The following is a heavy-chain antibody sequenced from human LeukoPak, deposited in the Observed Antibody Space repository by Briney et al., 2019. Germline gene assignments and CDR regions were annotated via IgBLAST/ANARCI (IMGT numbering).Heavy chain of an antibody. J-gene: IGHJ4*02. V-gene: IGHV4-39*07. Sequence: SETLSLTCTVSGGSIYSGSYYWGWIRQPPGKGLEWIGSIYYSGSTYYNLSLKSRVTISIDTSKNQFSLKLSSVTAADTAVYYCASLNYYESGNYYYLFDFWGQGTLVTVSS. D-gene: IGHD3-22*01. CDR3: ASLNYYESGNYYYLFDF. CDR1: GGSIYSGSYY. CDR2: IYYSGST.